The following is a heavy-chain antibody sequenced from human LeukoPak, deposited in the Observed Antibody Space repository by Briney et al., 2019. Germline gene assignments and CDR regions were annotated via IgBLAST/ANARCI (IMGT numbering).Heavy chain of an antibody. CDR1: GGSFSGYY. CDR3: AKYSSGYYYNWFDP. Sequence: SETLSLTCAVYGGSFSGYYWSWSRQPPGKGLEWIGEINHSGSTNYNPSLKSRVTISVDTSKNQFSLKLSSVTAADTAVYYCAKYSSGYYYNWFDPWGQGTLVTVSS. CDR2: INHSGST. D-gene: IGHD3-22*01. J-gene: IGHJ5*02. V-gene: IGHV4-34*01.